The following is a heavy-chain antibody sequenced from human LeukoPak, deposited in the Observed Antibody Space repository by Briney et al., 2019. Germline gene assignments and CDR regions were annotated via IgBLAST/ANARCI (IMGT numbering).Heavy chain of an antibody. D-gene: IGHD6-13*01. CDR1: GFTFSSYG. CDR2: IRYDGSNK. CDR3: AKDMLAAAGITYYFDY. V-gene: IGHV3-30*02. Sequence: GGSLRLSCAASGFTFSSYGMHWVRQAPGKGLEWVAFIRYDGSNKYYADSVKGRFTISRDNSKNTLYLQMNSLRAEDTAVYYCAKDMLAAAGITYYFDYWGQGTQVTVSS. J-gene: IGHJ4*02.